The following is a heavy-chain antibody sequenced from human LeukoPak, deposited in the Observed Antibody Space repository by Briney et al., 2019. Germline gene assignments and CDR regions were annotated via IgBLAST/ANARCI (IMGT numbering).Heavy chain of an antibody. D-gene: IGHD6-13*01. CDR3: AKESQQPYYFDY. CDR1: GFTFDVYT. J-gene: IGHJ4*02. Sequence: PGGSLRLSWAASGFTFDVYTMHWVSQARGKGLEWVSLISWDGGSTYYADSVKGRFTISRDNSKNSLYLQMNSLRTEDTALYYCAKESQQPYYFDYWGQGTLVTVSS. V-gene: IGHV3-43*01. CDR2: ISWDGGST.